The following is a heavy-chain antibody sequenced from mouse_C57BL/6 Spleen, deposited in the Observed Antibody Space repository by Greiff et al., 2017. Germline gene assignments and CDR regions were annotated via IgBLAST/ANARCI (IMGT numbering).Heavy chain of an antibody. CDR3: AKGPYDYDPFAY. J-gene: IGHJ3*01. V-gene: IGHV5-17*01. CDR1: GFTFSDYG. CDR2: ISSGSSTI. Sequence: DVKLQESVGGLVKPGGSLKLSCAASGFTFSDYGMHWVRQAPEKGLEWVAYISSGSSTIYYADTVKGRFTISRDNAKNTLFLQMTSLRSEDTAMYYCAKGPYDYDPFAYWGQGTLVTVSA. D-gene: IGHD2-4*01.